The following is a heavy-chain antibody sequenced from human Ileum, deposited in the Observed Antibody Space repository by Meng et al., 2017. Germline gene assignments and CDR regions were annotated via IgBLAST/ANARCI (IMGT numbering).Heavy chain of an antibody. Sequence: GESLKISCAASGFTFSADAMQWVSQAPGKGLEWVAIISSDGSRKFYADSVTGRFTISRDNSKNTLYLQMDSLRTEDTALYYCAKDQGVGGTLGLIDYWGQGTLVTVSS. CDR1: GFTFSADA. J-gene: IGHJ4*02. D-gene: IGHD1-26*01. CDR3: AKDQGVGGTLGLIDY. CDR2: ISSDGSRK. V-gene: IGHV3-30*04.